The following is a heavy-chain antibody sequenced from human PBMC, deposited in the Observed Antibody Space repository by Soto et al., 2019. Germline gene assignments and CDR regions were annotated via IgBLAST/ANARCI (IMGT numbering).Heavy chain of an antibody. CDR2: INPSGGST. J-gene: IGHJ4*02. Sequence: ASVKVSCKASGYTFTSYYMHWVRQAPGQGLEWMGIINPSGGSTSYAQKFQGRVTMTRDTSTSTVYMELSSLRSEDTAVYYCARDWKSRTHSSGWYNYWGQGTLVTVSS. CDR1: GYTFTSYY. V-gene: IGHV1-46*01. D-gene: IGHD6-19*01. CDR3: ARDWKSRTHSSGWYNY.